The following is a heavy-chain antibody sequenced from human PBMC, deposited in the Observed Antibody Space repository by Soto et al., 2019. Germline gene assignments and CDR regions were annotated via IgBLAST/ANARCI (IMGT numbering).Heavy chain of an antibody. J-gene: IGHJ4*02. V-gene: IGHV1-69*02. CDR2: VNPILSMS. CDR1: GDTFNFYS. Sequence: QVQLVQSGPEVKRPGSSVMISGKASGDTFNFYSINWVRQAPGVGLEWVGRVNPILSMSNYAQRFQGRVTMTADKSTSTASMELRSLRSEDTAIYYCASSYGSGYRAFDYWGQGALVTVSS. D-gene: IGHD3-10*01. CDR3: ASSYGSGYRAFDY.